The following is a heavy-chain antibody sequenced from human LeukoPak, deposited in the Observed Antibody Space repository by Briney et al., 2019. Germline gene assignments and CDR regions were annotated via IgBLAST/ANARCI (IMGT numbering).Heavy chain of an antibody. CDR2: IYHSGST. CDR3: ARSYDFWSDSNYFNY. CDR1: GGSISSGGYS. Sequence: PSETLSLTCAVSGGSISSGGYSWSWIRQPPEKGLEWIGYIYHSGSTNYNPSLKSRVTISVDTSKNQFSLKLSSVTAADTAVYYCARSYDFWSDSNYFNYWGQGTLVTVSS. D-gene: IGHD3-3*01. J-gene: IGHJ4*02. V-gene: IGHV4-30-2*01.